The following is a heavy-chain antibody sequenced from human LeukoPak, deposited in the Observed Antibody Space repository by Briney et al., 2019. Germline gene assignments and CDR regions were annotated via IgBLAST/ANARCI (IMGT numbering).Heavy chain of an antibody. CDR1: GGTFSSYA. CDR3: ARGGTGTTYYYYYYMDV. Sequence: VSSVKVSCKSSGGTFSSYAISWVRQAPGQGLERMGRIIPIFGTANYAQKFQGRVTITTDESTSTAYMELSSLRSEDTAVYYCARGGTGTTYYYYYYMDVWGKGTTVTVSS. D-gene: IGHD1-7*01. CDR2: IIPIFGTA. V-gene: IGHV1-69*05. J-gene: IGHJ6*03.